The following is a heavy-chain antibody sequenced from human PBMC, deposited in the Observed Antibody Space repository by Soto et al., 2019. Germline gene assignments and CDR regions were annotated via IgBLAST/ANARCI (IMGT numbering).Heavy chain of an antibody. Sequence: GGSLRLSCAASGFTFSSYAMSWVRQAPGKGLEWVSAISGSGGSTYYADSVKGRFTISRDNSKNTLYLQMNSLRAEDTAVYYCAKVGRYYDFWSGPTLKYYFDYWGQGTLVTVSS. CDR3: AKVGRYYDFWSGPTLKYYFDY. CDR1: GFTFSSYA. J-gene: IGHJ4*02. D-gene: IGHD3-3*01. V-gene: IGHV3-23*01. CDR2: ISGSGGST.